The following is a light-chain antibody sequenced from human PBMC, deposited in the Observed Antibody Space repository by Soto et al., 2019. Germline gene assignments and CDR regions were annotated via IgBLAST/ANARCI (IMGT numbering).Light chain of an antibody. V-gene: IGKV3-11*01. J-gene: IGKJ1*01. CDR1: QSVSTY. CDR2: GAS. Sequence: EIVLTQSPAILSLSPGERATLSCRASQSVSTYLAWYQQRPGQAPRLLVYGASNRATDIPARFSGSGSGTDFTLTISSLEPEDFAVYYCQQRTNWPPTWTFGPGTKVEIK. CDR3: QQRTNWPPTWT.